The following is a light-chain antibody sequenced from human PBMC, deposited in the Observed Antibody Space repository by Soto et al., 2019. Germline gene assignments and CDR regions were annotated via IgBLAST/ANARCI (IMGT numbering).Light chain of an antibody. CDR3: CSYAGSYNLSWV. J-gene: IGLJ3*02. CDR1: SSDVGGYNY. Sequence: QSALTQPRSVSGSPGQSVTISCTGTSSDVGGYNYVSWYQQHPGKAPKLMIYDVSKRPSGVPDRFSGSKSGNTASLTISGLQAEDEADYYCCSYAGSYNLSWVFGGGTKLTVL. CDR2: DVS. V-gene: IGLV2-11*01.